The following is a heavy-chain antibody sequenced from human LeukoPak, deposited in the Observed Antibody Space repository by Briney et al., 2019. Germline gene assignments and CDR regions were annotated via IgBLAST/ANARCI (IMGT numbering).Heavy chain of an antibody. J-gene: IGHJ4*02. CDR3: ARGLARRFGDPDY. V-gene: IGHV4-34*01. CDR1: GFTFSNAW. CDR2: INHSGST. Sequence: GSLRLSCAASGFTFSNAWMSWVRQAPGKGLEWIGEINHSGSTNYNPSLKSRVTISVDTSKNQFSLKLSSVTAADTAVYYCARGLARRFGDPDYWGQGTLVTVSS. D-gene: IGHD3-10*01.